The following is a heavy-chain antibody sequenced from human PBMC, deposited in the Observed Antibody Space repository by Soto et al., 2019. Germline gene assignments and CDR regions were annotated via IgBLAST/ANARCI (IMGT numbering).Heavy chain of an antibody. CDR1: GYTFTSYG. Sequence: QVQLVQSGAEVKKPGASVKVSCKASGYTFTSYGISWVRQAPGQGLEWMGWISAYNGNTNYAQKLQGRVTMTTDTYTSKAYMELRSLRSDATAVYYCSRDTTMVRGVIGAHNWFDPWGQGTLVTVSS. CDR3: SRDTTMVRGVIGAHNWFDP. V-gene: IGHV1-18*04. J-gene: IGHJ5*02. CDR2: ISAYNGNT. D-gene: IGHD3-10*01.